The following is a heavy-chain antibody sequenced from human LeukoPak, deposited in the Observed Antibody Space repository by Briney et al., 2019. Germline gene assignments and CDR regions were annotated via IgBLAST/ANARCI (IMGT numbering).Heavy chain of an antibody. J-gene: IGHJ6*02. CDR2: ISSSSSYI. CDR1: GFTFSSYG. V-gene: IGHV3-21*01. CDR3: ARGQSVYGMDV. Sequence: PGGSLRLSCAASGFTFSSYGMNWVRQAPGKGLEWVSSISSSSSYIYYADSVKGRFTISRDNAKNSLYLQMNSLRAEDTAVYYCARGQSVYGMDVWGQGTTVTVSS.